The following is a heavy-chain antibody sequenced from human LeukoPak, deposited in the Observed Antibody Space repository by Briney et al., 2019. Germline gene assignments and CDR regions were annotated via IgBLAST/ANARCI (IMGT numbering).Heavy chain of an antibody. V-gene: IGHV4-59*01. CDR3: AGCIAVAGTAFDY. CDR2: ISYSGST. J-gene: IGHJ4*02. CDR1: GGSISSYY. D-gene: IGHD6-19*01. Sequence: SETLSLTCTVSGGSISSYYWSWIRQPPGKGLEWIGYISYSGSTNYNPSLKSRVTISVDTSKNQFSLKLSSVTAADMAVYYCAGCIAVAGTAFDYWGQGTLVTVSS.